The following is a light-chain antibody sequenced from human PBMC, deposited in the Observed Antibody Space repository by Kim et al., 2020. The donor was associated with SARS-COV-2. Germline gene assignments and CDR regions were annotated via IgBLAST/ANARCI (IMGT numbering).Light chain of an antibody. CDR1: RGIENY. CDR2: AAS. Sequence: SAAVGDRVTFPCRASRGIENYFPWYQQKPGKAPTLLVFAASTLQGGVPSRFSGSGSGTDFTLTISGLQPEDFATYYCQQSDSTPYTFGQGTKLEI. CDR3: QQSDSTPYT. V-gene: IGKV1-39*01. J-gene: IGKJ2*01.